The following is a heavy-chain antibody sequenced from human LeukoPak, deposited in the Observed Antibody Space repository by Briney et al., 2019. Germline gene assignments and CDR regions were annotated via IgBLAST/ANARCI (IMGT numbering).Heavy chain of an antibody. D-gene: IGHD3-22*01. CDR2: MHTGGAT. V-gene: IGHV4-4*07. CDR3: ARNYYDRSGYYHP. Sequence: SETLSLTCTVPGGSISDNYWSWIRQPAEKGLEWIGRMHTGGATTYNPSLRSRLTMSVAPSKDQFSLTLSSVTAADAAIYYCARNYYDRSGYYHPWGQGTVVTVSS. J-gene: IGHJ5*02. CDR1: GGSISDNY.